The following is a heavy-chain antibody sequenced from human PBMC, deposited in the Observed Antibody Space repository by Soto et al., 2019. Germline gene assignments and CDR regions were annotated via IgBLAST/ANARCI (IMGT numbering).Heavy chain of an antibody. D-gene: IGHD2-2*01. Sequence: SETLSLTCAVYGGSFSGYYWSWIRQPPGKGLEWIGEINHSGSTNYNPSLKSRVTISVDTSKNQFSLKLSSVTAADTAVYYCARGGTRDIVVVPAAKAYYYYYMDVWGKGTTVTVSS. CDR1: GGSFSGYY. V-gene: IGHV4-34*01. J-gene: IGHJ6*03. CDR3: ARGGTRDIVVVPAAKAYYYYYMDV. CDR2: INHSGST.